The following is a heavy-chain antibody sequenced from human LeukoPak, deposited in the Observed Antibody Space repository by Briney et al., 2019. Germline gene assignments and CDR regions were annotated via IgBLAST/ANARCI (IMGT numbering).Heavy chain of an antibody. V-gene: IGHV3-7*01. J-gene: IGHJ4*02. Sequence: PGGALRLSCAASGFTIRGHWMAWVRQAPGKGLEWVADINTDGSERYYVDSVRGRFTISRDNAKNSVYLQMNSLGVEDAAVYYCARGIHDNIFRGQGTQVTVSS. CDR3: ARGIHDNIF. CDR1: GFTIRGHW. CDR2: INTDGSER. D-gene: IGHD1-1*01.